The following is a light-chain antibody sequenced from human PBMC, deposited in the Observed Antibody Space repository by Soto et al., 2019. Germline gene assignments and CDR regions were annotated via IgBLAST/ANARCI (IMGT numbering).Light chain of an antibody. CDR1: QSVNIY. CDR2: DAS. Sequence: GLTHSPAALSLSQWERATLSWRAGQSVNIYLAWYQQKPGQAPRLLIYDASNRATGIPARFSGSGSGTDFTLTISSLQSEDFAVYSCQQYNNLPWTFGQGTKV. J-gene: IGKJ1*01. CDR3: QQYNNLPWT. V-gene: IGKV3-11*01.